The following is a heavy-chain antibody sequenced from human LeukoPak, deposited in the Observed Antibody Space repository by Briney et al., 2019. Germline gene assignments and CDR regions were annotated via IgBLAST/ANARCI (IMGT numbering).Heavy chain of an antibody. CDR2: IRSKAYGGTT. CDR1: GFTFGYYA. CDR3: TRDEQQLEAFDY. V-gene: IGHV3-49*03. J-gene: IGHJ4*02. Sequence: RSLRLSFTASGFTFGYYAMSWFRQAPGQGLEWVGFIRSKAYGGTTEYAASVKGRFTISRDDSKSIAYLQMNSLKTEDTAVYYCTRDEQQLEAFDYWGQGTLVTVSS. D-gene: IGHD6-13*01.